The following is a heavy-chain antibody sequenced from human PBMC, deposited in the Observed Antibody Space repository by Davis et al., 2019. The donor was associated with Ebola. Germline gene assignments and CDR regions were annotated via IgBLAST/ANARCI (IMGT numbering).Heavy chain of an antibody. CDR3: ARPTWGPYYYYGMDA. V-gene: IGHV3-30-3*01. CDR1: GFTFSSYA. CDR2: ISYDGSNK. J-gene: IGHJ6*04. D-gene: IGHD3-16*01. Sequence: GESLKISCAASGFTFSSYAMHWVRQAPGKGLEWVALISYDGSNKYYADSVKGRFTISRDNSKNTLYLQMNSLRAEDTAVYYCARPTWGPYYYYGMDAWGKGTTVTVSS.